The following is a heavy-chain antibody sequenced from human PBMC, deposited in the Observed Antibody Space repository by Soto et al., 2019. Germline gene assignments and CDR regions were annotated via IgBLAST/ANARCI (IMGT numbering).Heavy chain of an antibody. CDR1: GATATNYG. CDR3: AREDFLTPGPFGH. Sequence: QVQLVQSGAEMKKPGSSMKVSCTASGATATNYGLSWVRQAPGQGLEWMGGILPIFGPPHYAQKFQDRLTISVDKSTNTAYMELKSLRFDDTAVYYCAREDFLTPGPFGHWGQGTLVTVSA. CDR2: ILPIFGPP. D-gene: IGHD3-9*01. J-gene: IGHJ4*02. V-gene: IGHV1-69*14.